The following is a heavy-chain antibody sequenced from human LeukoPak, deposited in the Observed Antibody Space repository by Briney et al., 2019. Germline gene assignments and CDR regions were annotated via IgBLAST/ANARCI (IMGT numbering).Heavy chain of an antibody. CDR1: GGSISSGGYY. CDR2: IYYSGST. Sequence: SETLSLTCTVSGGSISSGGYYWSWIRQHPGKGLEWIGYIYYSGSTYYNPSLKSRVTISVDTSKNQFSLKLSSVTAADTAVYYCARDRGYDSSEWYFDYWGQGTLVTVSS. CDR3: ARDRGYDSSEWYFDY. J-gene: IGHJ4*02. V-gene: IGHV4-31*03. D-gene: IGHD3-22*01.